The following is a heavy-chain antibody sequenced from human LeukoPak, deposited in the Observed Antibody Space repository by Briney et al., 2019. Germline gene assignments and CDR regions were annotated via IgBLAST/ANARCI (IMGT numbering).Heavy chain of an antibody. CDR3: ARGSSSWYSVWFDP. CDR1: GFSLSTSGMC. J-gene: IGHJ5*02. V-gene: IGHV2-70*11. CDR2: IDWDDDK. Sequence: SGPALVKPTQTLTLTCTFSGFSLSTSGMCVSWIRQPPGKALEWLARIDWDDDKYYSTSLKTRLTISKDTSKNQVVLTMTSMDPVDTATYYCARGSSSWYSVWFDPWGQGTLVTVSS. D-gene: IGHD6-13*01.